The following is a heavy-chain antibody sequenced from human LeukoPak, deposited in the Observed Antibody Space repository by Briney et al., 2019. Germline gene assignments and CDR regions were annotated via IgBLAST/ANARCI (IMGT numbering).Heavy chain of an antibody. CDR2: ISSSAGTI. Sequence: PGGSLRLSCAASGFTFSSYEMNWVRQAPGKGLEWVSYISSSAGTIYYADSVKGRFTISRDNAKNSLHLQMNSLRAEDTAVYYCARGPNTSGWSYWGQGTLVTVSS. J-gene: IGHJ4*02. CDR1: GFTFSSYE. CDR3: ARGPNTSGWSY. D-gene: IGHD6-19*01. V-gene: IGHV3-48*03.